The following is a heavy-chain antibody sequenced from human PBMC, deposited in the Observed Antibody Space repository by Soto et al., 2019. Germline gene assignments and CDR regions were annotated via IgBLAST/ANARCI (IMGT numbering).Heavy chain of an antibody. CDR2: IYYSGNT. D-gene: IGHD2-21*02. CDR1: NGSITSSGYY. Sequence: QVQLQESGPGLVKPSQTLSLTCTVSNGSITSSGYYWNWIRQHPGKGLEWIGNIYYSGNTNYNPSLTSRVTISVDTSDKQFSLTLTSVTAADTAVYYCARDCGGDCSHNPNTLGYWGQGTLVTVSS. V-gene: IGHV4-31*03. J-gene: IGHJ4*02. CDR3: ARDCGGDCSHNPNTLGY.